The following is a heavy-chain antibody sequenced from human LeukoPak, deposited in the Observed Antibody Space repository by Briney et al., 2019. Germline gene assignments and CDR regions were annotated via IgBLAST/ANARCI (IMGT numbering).Heavy chain of an antibody. CDR3: ARDAVTSGSGSHFDY. CDR2: IYYTGRA. D-gene: IGHD3-10*01. J-gene: IGHJ4*02. CDR1: GGSVTNYY. Sequence: SETLSLTCTVSGGSVTNYYWNWVRQSPGQGLEWIAYIYYTGRATYNPSFKSRVTISVDQSRNQFSLEMRYVTAADTAIYYCARDAVTSGSGSHFDYWGQGNLVTVSS. V-gene: IGHV4-59*02.